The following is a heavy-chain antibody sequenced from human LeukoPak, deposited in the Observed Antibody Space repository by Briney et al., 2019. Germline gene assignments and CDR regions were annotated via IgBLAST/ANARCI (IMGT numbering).Heavy chain of an antibody. Sequence: PVKVSCKASGGTFSSYAISWVRQAPGQGLEWVGGIIPIFGTANYAQKFQGRVTITADESTSTAYMELSSLRSEGTAVYYCARTKKGGSDAFDIWGQGTMVTVSS. CDR2: IIPIFGTA. CDR3: ARTKKGGSDAFDI. D-gene: IGHD2-15*01. CDR1: GGTFSSYA. J-gene: IGHJ3*02. V-gene: IGHV1-69*13.